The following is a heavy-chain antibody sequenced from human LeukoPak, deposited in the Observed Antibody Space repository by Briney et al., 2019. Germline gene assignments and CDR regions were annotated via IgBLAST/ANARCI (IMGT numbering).Heavy chain of an antibody. J-gene: IGHJ4*02. Sequence: PGGSLRLSCAASGFTFSNYGMHWVRQAPGKGLEWVAVIWYDGSNKYYADSVKGRFTISRDNSKNTLYLQMNSLRAEDTAVYYCAREPGVYATFYWGQGTLVTVSS. D-gene: IGHD2-8*01. CDR1: GFTFSNYG. V-gene: IGHV3-33*01. CDR3: AREPGVYATFY. CDR2: IWYDGSNK.